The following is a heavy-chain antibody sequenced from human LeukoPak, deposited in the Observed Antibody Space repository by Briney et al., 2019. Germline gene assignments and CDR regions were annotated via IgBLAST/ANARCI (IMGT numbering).Heavy chain of an antibody. D-gene: IGHD1-26*01. CDR1: GFTVSSNY. V-gene: IGHV3-66*01. CDR3: ARDSGGNYGLDY. CDR2: IYNGGST. J-gene: IGHJ4*02. Sequence: TEGSLRLSCAASGFTVSSNYMSWVRQAPGKGLEWVSVIYNGGSTYYADSVKGRFTISRDNSKNTLYLQMNSLRAEDTAVYYCARDSGGNYGLDYWGQGTLVTVSS.